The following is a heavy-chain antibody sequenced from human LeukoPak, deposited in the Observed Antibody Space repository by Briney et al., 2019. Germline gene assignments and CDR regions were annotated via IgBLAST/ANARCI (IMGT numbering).Heavy chain of an antibody. CDR1: GGSIRSSSYY. V-gene: IGHV4-39*01. CDR2: IYYSRST. D-gene: IGHD4-17*01. J-gene: IGHJ4*02. CDR3: ARVPTVTFFDY. Sequence: SETLSLTCTVSGGSIRSSSYYWGWIRQPPGKGLEWIGSIYYSRSTYYNPSLKSRVTISVDTSKNQFSLKLSSVTAADTAVYYCARVPTVTFFDYWGQGTLVTVSS.